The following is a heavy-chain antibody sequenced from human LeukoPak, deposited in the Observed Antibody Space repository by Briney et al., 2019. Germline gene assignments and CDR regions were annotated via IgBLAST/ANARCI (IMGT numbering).Heavy chain of an antibody. CDR3: AIGGPLYYGMDV. CDR1: GGTFSSYA. CDR2: IIPIFGTA. V-gene: IGHV1-69*13. J-gene: IGHJ6*02. D-gene: IGHD3-16*01. Sequence: ASVKVSCKASGGTFSSYAVSWVRQAPGQGLEWMGGIIPIFGTANYAQKFQGRVTITADESTSTAYMELSSLRSEDTAVYYCAIGGPLYYGMDVWGQGTTVTVSS.